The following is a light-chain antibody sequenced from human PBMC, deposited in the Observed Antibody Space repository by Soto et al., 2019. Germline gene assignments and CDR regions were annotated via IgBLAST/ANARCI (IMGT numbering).Light chain of an antibody. V-gene: IGLV4-69*01. J-gene: IGLJ3*02. CDR2: INSDGSH. Sequence: QAVLTQSPSVSASLGASVKLTCTLRSGHSTYAIAWHQQQPEKGPRFLMKINSDGSHSKGDGFFDRFSGSSSGAERHLTISSLQSEDDADYYCQSLGTGIQVFGGGTKLTVL. CDR3: QSLGTGIQV. CDR1: SGHSTYA.